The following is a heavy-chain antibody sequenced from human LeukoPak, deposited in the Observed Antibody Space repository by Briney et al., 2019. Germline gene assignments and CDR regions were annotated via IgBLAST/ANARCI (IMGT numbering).Heavy chain of an antibody. CDR2: ISTNGRST. CDR3: TRDIIR. Sequence: GGSLRLSCAASGFTFSDFWMHWVRQAPGKGPVWVPRISTNGRSTSYAGSVKGRFTISRDNAKSTLYLQMNSLRAEDTAVYYCTRDIIRRGQGTLVTVSP. CDR1: GFTFSDFW. V-gene: IGHV3-74*01. J-gene: IGHJ4*02. D-gene: IGHD3-10*01.